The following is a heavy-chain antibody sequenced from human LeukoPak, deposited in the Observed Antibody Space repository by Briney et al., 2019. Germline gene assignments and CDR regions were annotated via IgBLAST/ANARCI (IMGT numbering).Heavy chain of an antibody. V-gene: IGHV5-51*01. J-gene: IGHJ3*02. CDR1: GYSFTSYW. CDR2: IYPGDSDT. CDR3: ARRTPMKHDAFDI. Sequence: GESLKISCKGSGYSFTSYWIGWVRQMPGKGLEWRGIIYPGDSDTRYSPSFQGQVTISADKSISTAYLQWSSLKASDTAMDYCARRTPMKHDAFDIWGQGTMVTVSS. D-gene: IGHD2-2*01.